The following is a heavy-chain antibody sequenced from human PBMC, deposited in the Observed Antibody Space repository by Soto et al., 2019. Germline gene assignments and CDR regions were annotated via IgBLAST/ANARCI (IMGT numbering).Heavy chain of an antibody. D-gene: IGHD1-26*01. J-gene: IGHJ4*02. Sequence: GESLKISCAASGFTFSVHGMNWVRQAPGKGLEWIAGIWFDGSKKYYADSVKGRFTISRDNSKDTVFLHVNSLRVEDTAVYYCARDRGASGSYFLHWGQGTPVTVSS. CDR3: ARDRGASGSYFLH. CDR1: GFTFSVHG. CDR2: IWFDGSKK. V-gene: IGHV3-33*01.